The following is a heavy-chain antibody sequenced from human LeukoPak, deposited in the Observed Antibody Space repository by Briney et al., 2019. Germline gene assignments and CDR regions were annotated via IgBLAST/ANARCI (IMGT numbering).Heavy chain of an antibody. Sequence: GASVKVSCKASGGTFSSYAISWVRQAPGQGLEWMGRIIPIFGTANYAQKFQGRVTITTDESSSTAYMELSSLRSEDTAVYYCARVDGSSGYYLFDYWGQGTLVTVSS. D-gene: IGHD3-22*01. CDR3: ARVDGSSGYYLFDY. J-gene: IGHJ4*02. V-gene: IGHV1-69*05. CDR1: GGTFSSYA. CDR2: IIPIFGTA.